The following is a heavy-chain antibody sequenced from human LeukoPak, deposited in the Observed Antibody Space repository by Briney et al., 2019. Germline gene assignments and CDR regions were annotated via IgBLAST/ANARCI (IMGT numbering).Heavy chain of an antibody. CDR2: ISSSSSTI. Sequence: PGGSLRLSCTASGFTVATNYMNWVRQAPGKGLEWVSYISSSSSTIYYADSVKGRFTISRDNAKNSLYLQMNSLRAEDTAVYYCARDYGAAAAYKYFQHWGQGTLVTVSS. J-gene: IGHJ1*01. V-gene: IGHV3-48*01. CDR1: GFTVATNY. CDR3: ARDYGAAAAYKYFQH. D-gene: IGHD6-13*01.